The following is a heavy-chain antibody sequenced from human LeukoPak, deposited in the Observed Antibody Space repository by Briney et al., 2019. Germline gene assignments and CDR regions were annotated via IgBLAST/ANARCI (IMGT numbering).Heavy chain of an antibody. CDR1: GYTFTGYY. Sequence: GASVKVSCKASGYTFTGYYMHWVRQAPGQGLEWMGWINPNSGGTNYAQKFQGRVTMTRDTSISTAYMELSRLRSDDTAVYYCARVFHYYYDSSGYSAGYYYGMDVWGQGTTVTVSS. CDR3: ARVFHYYYDSSGYSAGYYYGMDV. V-gene: IGHV1-2*02. CDR2: INPNSGGT. D-gene: IGHD3-22*01. J-gene: IGHJ6*02.